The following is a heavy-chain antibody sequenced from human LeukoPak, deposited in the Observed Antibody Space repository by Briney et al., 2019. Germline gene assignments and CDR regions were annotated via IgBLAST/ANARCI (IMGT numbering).Heavy chain of an antibody. J-gene: IGHJ4*02. CDR1: GYTFTGCY. CDR2: INPNSGGT. CDR3: ARVSFGYGQERAVDY. D-gene: IGHD5-18*01. Sequence: ASVKVSCKASGYTFTGCYMHWVRQAPGQGLEWMGWINPNSGGTNYAQKFQGRVTMTRDTSISTAYMELSRLRSDDTAVYYCARVSFGYGQERAVDYWGQGTLVTVSS. V-gene: IGHV1-2*02.